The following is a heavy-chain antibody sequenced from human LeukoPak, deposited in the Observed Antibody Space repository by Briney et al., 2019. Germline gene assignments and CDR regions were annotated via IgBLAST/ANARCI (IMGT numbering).Heavy chain of an antibody. CDR2: ISYDGINK. Sequence: PGRSLRLSCAASGFTFSSYAMHWVRQAPGKGLEWVAVISYDGINKHYADSVKGRFTISRDNAKNSLYLQMNSLRAEDTAVYYCARERHYDSSGEIDYWGQGTLVTVSS. J-gene: IGHJ4*02. D-gene: IGHD3-22*01. CDR3: ARERHYDSSGEIDY. CDR1: GFTFSSYA. V-gene: IGHV3-30*04.